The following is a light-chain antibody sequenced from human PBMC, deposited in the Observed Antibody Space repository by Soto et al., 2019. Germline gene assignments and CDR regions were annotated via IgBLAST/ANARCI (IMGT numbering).Light chain of an antibody. J-gene: IGLJ1*01. Sequence: LTQPASVSGSPGQSITISCVGTSSDIGDYNYVSWYQQHPGKVPKVIIYDVSNRPSGVSYRFSATKSGNTASLTISGLQAEDEADYYCCSYTRSGTLIFGTGTKVTGL. CDR2: DVS. CDR1: SSDIGDYNY. CDR3: CSYTRSGTLI. V-gene: IGLV2-14*01.